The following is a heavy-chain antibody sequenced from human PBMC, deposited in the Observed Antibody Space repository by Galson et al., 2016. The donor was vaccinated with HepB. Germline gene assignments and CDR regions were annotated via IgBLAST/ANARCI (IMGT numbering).Heavy chain of an antibody. CDR1: GFSFSSYG. D-gene: IGHD1-14*01. CDR2: IWYDESKR. J-gene: IGHJ6*02. CDR3: ARGRRGSAYLSGMDV. V-gene: IGHV3-33*01. Sequence: SLRLSCATSGFSFSSYGMHWVRQAPGKGLEWVAVIWYDESKRYYADSVKGRFTISRDNSKNTLDLQMNSLRVEDTAVYYCARGRRGSAYLSGMDVWGQGTTVTVSS.